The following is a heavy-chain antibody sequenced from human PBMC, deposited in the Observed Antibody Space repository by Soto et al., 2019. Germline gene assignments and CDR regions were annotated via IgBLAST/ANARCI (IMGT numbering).Heavy chain of an antibody. Sequence: GGSLRLSCAGSGFTFNTYWMHWVRQAPGKGLVWVSRINSDGTKTSYADSVKGRFTISRDNAKNTVYLQMNSLRAEDTAVYYCATVATNSYNGLHPWGQGTLVTVSS. CDR3: ATVATNSYNGLHP. D-gene: IGHD5-12*01. CDR2: INSDGTKT. V-gene: IGHV3-74*01. J-gene: IGHJ5*02. CDR1: GFTFNTYW.